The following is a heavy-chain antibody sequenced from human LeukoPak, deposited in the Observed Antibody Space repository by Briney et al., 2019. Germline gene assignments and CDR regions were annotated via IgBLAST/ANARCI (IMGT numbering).Heavy chain of an antibody. CDR3: ARHKDVWGSYPDY. V-gene: IGHV5-51*01. CDR1: GYSFTSCW. CDR2: IYPGDSDT. D-gene: IGHD3-16*01. Sequence: GESLKISCKGSGYSFTSCWIGWVRQMPGKGLEWMGIIYPGDSDTRYSPSFQGQVTTSADKSISTAYLQWSSLKASDTAMYYCARHKDVWGSYPDYWGQGTLVTVSS. J-gene: IGHJ4*02.